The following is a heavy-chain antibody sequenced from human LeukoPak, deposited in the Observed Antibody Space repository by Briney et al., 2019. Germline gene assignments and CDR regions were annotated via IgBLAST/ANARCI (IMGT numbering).Heavy chain of an antibody. CDR1: GGSFSGYY. Sequence: SETLSLTCAVYGGSFSGYYWSWIRQPPGKGLEWIGEINHSGSTNYNPSLKSRVTISVDTSKNQFSLKLSSVTAADTAVYYCASSTRYDSSGYYPYWGQGTLVTVSS. CDR2: INHSGST. V-gene: IGHV4-34*01. CDR3: ASSTRYDSSGYYPY. J-gene: IGHJ4*02. D-gene: IGHD3-22*01.